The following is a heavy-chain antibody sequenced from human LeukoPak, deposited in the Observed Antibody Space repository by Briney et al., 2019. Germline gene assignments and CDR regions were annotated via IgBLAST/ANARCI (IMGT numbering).Heavy chain of an antibody. CDR3: AHRHLIGYTYDF. J-gene: IGHJ4*02. Sequence: ESGPTLVKPTQTLTLTCTFSGFSLTSDRAGVGWIRQPPGKALEWLALIYRNGDERYSPSLRSRLTITKDTSKNQVVLTMTNMDPVDTATYFCAHRHLIGYTYDFWGQGTLVTVSS. CDR2: IYRNGDE. D-gene: IGHD5-18*01. V-gene: IGHV2-5*01. CDR1: GFSLTSDRAG.